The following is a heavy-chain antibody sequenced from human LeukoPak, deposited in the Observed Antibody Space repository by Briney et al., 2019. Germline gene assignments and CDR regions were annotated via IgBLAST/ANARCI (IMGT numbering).Heavy chain of an antibody. Sequence: GGSLRLSCAASGFTFSNAWMSWVRQAPGKGLEWVSAISGSGGSTYYADSVKGRFTISRDNAKNSLYLQMNSLRAEDTAVYYCAKEYGSYLDNWFDPWGQGTLVTVSS. V-gene: IGHV3-23*01. D-gene: IGHD1-26*01. CDR1: GFTFSNAW. J-gene: IGHJ5*02. CDR3: AKEYGSYLDNWFDP. CDR2: ISGSGGST.